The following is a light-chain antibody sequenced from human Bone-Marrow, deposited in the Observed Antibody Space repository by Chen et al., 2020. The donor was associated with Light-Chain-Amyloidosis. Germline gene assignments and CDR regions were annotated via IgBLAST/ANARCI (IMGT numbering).Light chain of an antibody. CDR3: SSYTITNTLV. CDR1: SSDVGGDNH. J-gene: IGLJ1*01. V-gene: IGLV2-14*01. CDR2: EVT. Sequence: QSALTQPASVSGSPGQSITISCTGTSSDVGGDNHVSWYQQHPDKAPKLMIYEVTNRPSWVPDRGSGSKSANTASLTISGLQTEDEADYFCSSYTITNTLVFGSGTRVTVL.